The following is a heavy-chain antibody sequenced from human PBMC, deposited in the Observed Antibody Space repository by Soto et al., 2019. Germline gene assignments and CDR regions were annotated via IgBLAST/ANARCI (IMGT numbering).Heavy chain of an antibody. CDR3: VRDPQRNDY. V-gene: IGHV1-18*04. Sequence: QVQLVQSGAEVKKPGASVKVSCKASGYDFSSYGISWVRQAPGQGLEWMGWISASNGNRDCAQQFQGRVTMTSDTSRTTAYMELRSLRSDDTAVYYCVRDPQRNDYWGQGTLVNVSS. CDR1: GYDFSSYG. J-gene: IGHJ4*02. CDR2: ISASNGNR. D-gene: IGHD2-2*01.